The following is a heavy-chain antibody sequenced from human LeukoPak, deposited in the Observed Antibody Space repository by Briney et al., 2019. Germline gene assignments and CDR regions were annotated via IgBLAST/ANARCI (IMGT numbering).Heavy chain of an antibody. CDR1: GFIFTNYF. CDR2: IKHDGSEK. V-gene: IGHV3-7*01. CDR3: ARDLGGTNSSGYYGFDI. D-gene: IGHD3-22*01. J-gene: IGHJ3*02. Sequence: GGSLRLSCAASGFIFTNYFMSWVRQAPGKGLEWVASIKHDGSEKYYVDSVRGRFTISRDNTMNSLYLYMNSLRVEDTAVFYCARDLGGTNSSGYYGFDIWGQGTMVTVSS.